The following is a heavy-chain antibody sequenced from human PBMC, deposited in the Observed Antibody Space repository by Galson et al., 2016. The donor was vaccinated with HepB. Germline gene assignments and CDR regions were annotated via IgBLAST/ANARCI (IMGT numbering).Heavy chain of an antibody. D-gene: IGHD2-2*02. CDR3: SRYCPSTSCSTVGEGGFDY. Sequence: SLRLSCAASGFTFSSYSMNWVRQAPGKGLEWASFISSSGSYILYADSVKGRFAISRDNAENSLFLQMNSLRAEDTAVYSCSRYCPSTSCSTVGEGGFDYWGQGTMVTVSS. CDR2: ISSSGSYI. CDR1: GFTFSSYS. V-gene: IGHV3-21*01. J-gene: IGHJ4*02.